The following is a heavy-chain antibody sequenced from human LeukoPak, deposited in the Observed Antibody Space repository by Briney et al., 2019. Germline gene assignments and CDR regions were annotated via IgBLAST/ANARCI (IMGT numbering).Heavy chain of an antibody. CDR2: ISAYNGYT. Sequence: ASVKVSCKASGYNFISYGISWVRQAPGQGLEWMGWISAYNGYTNYAQKFQGRVTMTTDTSTTTAYMELRGLRSDDTAVYYCARDFAHRRVVTAHIGLDPWGQGTLVTVSS. V-gene: IGHV1-18*01. CDR3: ARDFAHRRVVTAHIGLDP. D-gene: IGHD2-21*02. J-gene: IGHJ5*02. CDR1: GYNFISYG.